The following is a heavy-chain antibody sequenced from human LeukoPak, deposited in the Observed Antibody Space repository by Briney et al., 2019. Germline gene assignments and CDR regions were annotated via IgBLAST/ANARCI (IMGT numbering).Heavy chain of an antibody. CDR3: ASRDGDYPWFERGRVNWYFDL. D-gene: IGHD4-17*01. Sequence: SETLSLTCTVSGGSISSGDYHWSWIRQPPGKGLEWIVYIYYSGSTYYNPSLKSRVTISVDTSKNQFSLRLSSVTAADTAVYYCASRDGDYPWFERGRVNWYFDLWGRGTLVTVSS. CDR2: IYYSGST. V-gene: IGHV4-30-4*01. CDR1: GGSISSGDYH. J-gene: IGHJ2*01.